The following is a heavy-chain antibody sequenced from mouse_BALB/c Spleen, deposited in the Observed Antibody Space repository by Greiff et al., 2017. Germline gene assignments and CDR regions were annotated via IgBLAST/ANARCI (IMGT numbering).Heavy chain of an antibody. Sequence: VKLMESGAELAKPGASVKMSCKASGYTFTSYWMHWVKQRPGQGLEWIGYINPSTGYTEYNQKFKDKATLTADKSSSTAYMQLSSLTSEDSAVYYCARRFTTVVADYWGQGTTLTVSS. V-gene: IGHV1-7*01. CDR2: INPSTGYT. CDR1: GYTFTSYW. J-gene: IGHJ2*01. D-gene: IGHD1-1*01. CDR3: ARRFTTVVADY.